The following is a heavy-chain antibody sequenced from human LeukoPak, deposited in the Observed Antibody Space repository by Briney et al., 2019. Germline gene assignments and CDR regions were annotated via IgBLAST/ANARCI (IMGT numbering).Heavy chain of an antibody. V-gene: IGHV3-23*01. CDR2: ISGSGGST. CDR3: AKHPPLGMAARSFDS. Sequence: GGSLRLSCAASGFTFSSYTMSWVRQAPGKGLEWVSGISGSGGSTYYADSVKGRFTISRDNSKDTLYVQMNSLRAEDTAVYYCAKHPPLGMAARSFDSWGQGTLVTVSS. J-gene: IGHJ4*02. D-gene: IGHD6-6*01. CDR1: GFTFSSYT.